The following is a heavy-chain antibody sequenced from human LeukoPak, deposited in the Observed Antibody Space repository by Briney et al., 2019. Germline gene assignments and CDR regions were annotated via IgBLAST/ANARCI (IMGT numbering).Heavy chain of an antibody. D-gene: IGHD6-6*01. CDR2: IYTSGST. J-gene: IGHJ4*02. Sequence: SETLSLTCTVSGGSISSYYWSWIRQPAGKGLEWIGRIYTSGSTNYNPSLKSRVTISVDTSKNQFSLKLSSVTAADTAVYYCAREPSSSRNPRYFDYWGQGTLVTVSS. V-gene: IGHV4-4*07. CDR3: AREPSSSRNPRYFDY. CDR1: GGSISSYY.